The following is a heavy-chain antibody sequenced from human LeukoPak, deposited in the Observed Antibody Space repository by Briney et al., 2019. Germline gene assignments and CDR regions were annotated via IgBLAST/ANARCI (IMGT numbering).Heavy chain of an antibody. CDR1: GYPFTSYY. Sequence: ASVKVSCKASGYPFTSYYMHWVRQAPGQGLEWMGIINPSGGSTSYAQKFQGRVTMTRDMSTSTVYMELSSLRSEDTAVYYCARTWQQLFGWFDPWGQGTLVTVSS. V-gene: IGHV1-46*01. CDR2: INPSGGST. J-gene: IGHJ5*02. D-gene: IGHD6-13*01. CDR3: ARTWQQLFGWFDP.